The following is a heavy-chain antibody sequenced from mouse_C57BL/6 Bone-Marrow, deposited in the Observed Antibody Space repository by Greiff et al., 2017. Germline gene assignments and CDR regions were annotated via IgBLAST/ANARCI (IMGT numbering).Heavy chain of an antibody. V-gene: IGHV14-4*01. J-gene: IGHJ1*03. CDR2: IDPENGDT. CDR1: GFNIKDDY. Sequence: VQLQQSGAELVRPGASVKLSCTASGFNIKDDYMHWVKQRPEQGLEWIGWIDPENGDTAYASKFQGKATITADTSSNTAYLQLSSLTSEDTAVYYCTTYDGYYEVWYFDVWGTGTTVTVSS. CDR3: TTYDGYYEVWYFDV. D-gene: IGHD2-3*01.